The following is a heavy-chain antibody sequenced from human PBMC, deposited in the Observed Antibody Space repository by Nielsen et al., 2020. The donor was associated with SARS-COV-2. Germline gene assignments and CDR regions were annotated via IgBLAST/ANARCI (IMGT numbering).Heavy chain of an antibody. J-gene: IGHJ6*02. D-gene: IGHD3-10*01. Sequence: WLRQPPGKGLEWISVILGGGSTFYADSVEGRFTISRDNAKNSLYLQMNSLRAEDTAVYYCARMTWFGERTKGTPDYYYYYGMDVWGQGTTVTVSS. V-gene: IGHV3-53*01. CDR3: ARMTWFGERTKGTPDYYYYYGMDV. CDR2: ILGGGST.